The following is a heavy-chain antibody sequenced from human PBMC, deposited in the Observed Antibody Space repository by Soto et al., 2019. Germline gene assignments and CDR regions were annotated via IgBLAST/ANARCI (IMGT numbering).Heavy chain of an antibody. Sequence: QVQLQESGPGLVKPSQTLSLTCTVSGGSISSGGYYWSWIRQHPGKGLEWIGSIYYSGSTYYNPSLKSRVTISVDTSKNHFSLKLSSVTAADTAVYYCARGGYTLWSGYPFDYWGQGTLVTVSS. CDR3: ARGGYTLWSGYPFDY. CDR1: GGSISSGGYY. D-gene: IGHD3-3*01. J-gene: IGHJ4*02. CDR2: IYYSGST. V-gene: IGHV4-31*03.